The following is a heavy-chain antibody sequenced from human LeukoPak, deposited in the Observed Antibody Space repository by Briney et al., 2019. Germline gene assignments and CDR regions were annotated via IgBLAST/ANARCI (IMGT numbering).Heavy chain of an antibody. CDR1: GDTFNTYG. J-gene: IGHJ4*02. CDR2: IAAYNGNT. Sequence: ASVKVSCKAFGDTFNTYGISWVRQAPGQGLEWMGWIAAYNGNTKYSQKFQGGVTMTTDTFTSTAYMEVRSLRSDDTAVYYCAREVASTSGRGPYYFDSWGQGTLVTVPS. CDR3: AREVASTSGRGPYYFDS. V-gene: IGHV1-18*01. D-gene: IGHD6-19*01.